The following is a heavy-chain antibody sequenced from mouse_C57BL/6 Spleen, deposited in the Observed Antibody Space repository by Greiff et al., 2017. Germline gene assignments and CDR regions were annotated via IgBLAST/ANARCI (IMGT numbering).Heavy chain of an antibody. Sequence: VQLQQSGAELVTPGASVKLSCTASGFNIKDYYMHWVKQRTEQGLEWIGRIDPEDGETKYAPKFQGKATITADTSSNTSYLQLSSLTAEDTAVYYCDRENTVAHFDYWGQGTTLTVSS. CDR2: IDPEDGET. V-gene: IGHV14-2*01. CDR1: GFNIKDYY. J-gene: IGHJ2*01. CDR3: DRENTVAHFDY. D-gene: IGHD1-1*01.